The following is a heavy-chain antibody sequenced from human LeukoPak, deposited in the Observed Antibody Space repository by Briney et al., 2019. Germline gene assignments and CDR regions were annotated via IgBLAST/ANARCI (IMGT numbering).Heavy chain of an antibody. V-gene: IGHV3-53*01. CDR3: AKDAQWEMKDS. Sequence: PGGSLRLSCAASGFNVRTNYMSWVSQAPGKGLEWVSIIYPGGSTYYADSMKGRFTISRDNSRNTLYLQIHSLTAEDTAIYYCAKDAQWEMKDSWGQGALVTVSS. CDR2: IYPGGST. J-gene: IGHJ4*02. D-gene: IGHD1-26*01. CDR1: GFNVRTNY.